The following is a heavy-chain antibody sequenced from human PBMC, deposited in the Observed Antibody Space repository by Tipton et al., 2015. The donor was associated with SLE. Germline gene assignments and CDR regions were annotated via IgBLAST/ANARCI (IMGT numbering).Heavy chain of an antibody. CDR1: GGSISSSSYY. D-gene: IGHD3-3*01. V-gene: IGHV4-39*07. CDR3: ARGPDDFWSGYSEMDV. Sequence: LRLSCTVSGGSISSSSYYWGWIRQPPGKGLEWIGSIYYSGSTYYNPSLKSRVTISVDTSKNQFSLKLTSVTAADTAVYYCARGPDDFWSGYSEMDVWGKGTTVTISS. J-gene: IGHJ6*04. CDR2: IYYSGST.